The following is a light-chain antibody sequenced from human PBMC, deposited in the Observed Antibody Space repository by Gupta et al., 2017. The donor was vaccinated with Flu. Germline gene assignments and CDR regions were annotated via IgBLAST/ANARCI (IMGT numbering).Light chain of an antibody. CDR2: AAS. V-gene: IGKV1-39*01. CDR1: QSISSY. Sequence: SPSSLSASVGDRVTITCRASQSISSYLNWYQQKPGKAPKLLIYAASSLQSGVPSRFSGSGSGTDFTLNISSLQPEDFATYYCQQSYSTPITFGQGTRLESK. CDR3: QQSYSTPIT. J-gene: IGKJ5*01.